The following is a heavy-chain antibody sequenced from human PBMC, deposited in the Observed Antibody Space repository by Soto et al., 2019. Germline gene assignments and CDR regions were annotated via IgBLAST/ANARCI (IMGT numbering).Heavy chain of an antibody. CDR3: VKCFRSSTICYSGPLDY. Sequence: PGGSLRLSCTASGFTFSNYAMHWVRQAPGKGLEYVSYIAHDGGNPYYADSVKGRFTISRDNSRNTLYLQMSSLISEDTAVYYCVKCFRSSTICYSGPLDYWGQGTLVTVSS. CDR1: GFTFSNYA. D-gene: IGHD2-2*01. CDR2: IAHDGGNP. V-gene: IGHV3-64D*08. J-gene: IGHJ4*02.